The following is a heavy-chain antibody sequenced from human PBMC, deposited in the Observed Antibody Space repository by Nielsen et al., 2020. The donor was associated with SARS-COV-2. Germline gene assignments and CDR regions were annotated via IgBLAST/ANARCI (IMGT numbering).Heavy chain of an antibody. CDR3: ARDRYFSYAFDY. CDR2: VNSDGTST. CDR1: GFTFSNFW. V-gene: IGHV3-74*03. Sequence: GESLKISCAASGFTFSNFWMHWVRQAPGKGLMWVSRVNSDGTSTAYADSVKGRFTISRDNARNTLYLQMNSLRAEDTAVYYCARDRYFSYAFDYWGQGSLVAVSS. J-gene: IGHJ4*02. D-gene: IGHD3-9*01.